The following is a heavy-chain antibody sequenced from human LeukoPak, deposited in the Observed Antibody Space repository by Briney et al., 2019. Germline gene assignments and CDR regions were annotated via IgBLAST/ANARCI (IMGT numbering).Heavy chain of an antibody. V-gene: IGHV4-59*01. CDR2: VYYTGRT. Sequence: SEALSLTCTLSVGSLSSYYWSWLGQPPGKGREGMGFVYYTGRTNYTPSLQSRVTISVDTSNNQFSLKLRSVTAADTAVYYCARISSSNWYNERGAFDVWGQGTMVTVSS. J-gene: IGHJ3*01. CDR3: ARISSSNWYNERGAFDV. D-gene: IGHD6-13*01. CDR1: VGSLSSYY.